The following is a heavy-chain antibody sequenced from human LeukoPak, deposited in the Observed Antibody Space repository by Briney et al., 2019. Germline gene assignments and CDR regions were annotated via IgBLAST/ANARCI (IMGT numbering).Heavy chain of an antibody. V-gene: IGHV3-30*04. J-gene: IGHJ6*04. CDR2: ISYDGSNK. CDR3: ARESEWFGSSMDV. CDR1: GFTFSSYA. D-gene: IGHD3-10*01. Sequence: PGGSLRLSCAASGFTFSSYAMHWVHQAPGKGLEWVAVISYDGSNKYYADSVKGRFTISRDNSKNTLYLQMNSLRAEDTAVYYCARESEWFGSSMDVWGKGTTVTVSS.